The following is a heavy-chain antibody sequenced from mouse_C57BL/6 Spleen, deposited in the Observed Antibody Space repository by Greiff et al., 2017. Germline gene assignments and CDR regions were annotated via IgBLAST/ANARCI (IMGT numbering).Heavy chain of an antibody. CDR3: ARGDYGSSYGFDY. CDR1: GYAFSTYW. J-gene: IGHJ2*01. D-gene: IGHD1-1*01. Sequence: QVQLQQPGAELVKPGASVKMSCKASGYAFSTYWMNWVKQRPGKGLEWIGKFYPGDGDTNYNGKFKGKATLTADQSSSTAYMQLSSLTSEDSAVYFCARGDYGSSYGFDYWGQGTTLTVSS. V-gene: IGHV1-80*01. CDR2: FYPGDGDT.